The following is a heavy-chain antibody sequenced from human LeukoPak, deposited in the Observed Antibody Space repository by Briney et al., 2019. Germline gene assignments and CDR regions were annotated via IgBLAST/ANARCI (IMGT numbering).Heavy chain of an antibody. CDR1: GYTFTSYY. CDR3: ARSTSAAVYMDV. Sequence: ASVKVSCKASGYTFTSYYMHWVRQAPGQGLEWMGIINPSGGSTSYAQKFQGRVTMTRDMSTSTVYMELSSLRSEDTAVYYCARSTSAAVYMDVWGKGTTVTVSS. J-gene: IGHJ6*03. V-gene: IGHV1-46*01. CDR2: INPSGGST. D-gene: IGHD6-13*01.